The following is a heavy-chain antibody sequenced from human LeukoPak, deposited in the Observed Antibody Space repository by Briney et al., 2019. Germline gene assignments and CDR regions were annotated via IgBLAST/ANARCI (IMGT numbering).Heavy chain of an antibody. V-gene: IGHV3-11*01. J-gene: IGHJ4*02. D-gene: IGHD2-15*01. CDR3: ARELGYCSGGSCYEGGFDY. Sequence: GGSLRLSCAASGFTFSDYYMSWIRQAPGKGLEWVSYISSSGSTIYYADSVKGRFTISRDNAKNSLHLQMNSLRAEDTAVYYCARELGYCSGGSCYEGGFDYWGQGTLVTVSS. CDR2: ISSSGSTI. CDR1: GFTFSDYY.